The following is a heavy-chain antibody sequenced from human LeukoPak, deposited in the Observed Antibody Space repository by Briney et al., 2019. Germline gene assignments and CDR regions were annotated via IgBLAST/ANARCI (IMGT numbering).Heavy chain of an antibody. V-gene: IGHV5-51*01. D-gene: IGHD6-13*01. CDR1: GYSFTSYW. CDR2: IYPGDSDT. J-gene: IGHJ4*02. Sequence: GESLKISCKGSGYSFTSYWIGWVRQMPGKGLEWMGIIYPGDSDTRYSPSFQGQVTISADKSTSTAYLQWSSLKASDTAMYYCARLGRGIAAAGTGFDYWGQGTLVTVSS. CDR3: ARLGRGIAAAGTGFDY.